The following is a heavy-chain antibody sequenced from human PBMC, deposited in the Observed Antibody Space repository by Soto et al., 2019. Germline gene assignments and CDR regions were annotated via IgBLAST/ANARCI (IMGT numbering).Heavy chain of an antibody. V-gene: IGHV1-2*02. Sequence: ASVKVSCKTSGYNFIDYYIHWVRQALGQGLEWVGWINPKSGVTNSAEKFQGRVTMTRDTSISTAYLDLSSLRSDDTAVYYCARDVHKWFLSWFDPCGQGTLVTVSS. CDR2: INPKSGVT. J-gene: IGHJ5*02. CDR1: GYNFIDYY. CDR3: ARDVHKWFLSWFDP. D-gene: IGHD2-8*01.